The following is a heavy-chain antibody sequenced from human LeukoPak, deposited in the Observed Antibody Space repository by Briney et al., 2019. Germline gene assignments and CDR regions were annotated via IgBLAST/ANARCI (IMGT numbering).Heavy chain of an antibody. Sequence: PGGSPTLSCAASGFTFDDYIMHWVRQAPGKGLEWVSLVSWDGDTTYYADSVKGRFTISRDNAKSSLYLQMNSLRVEDTAVYYCARGAKNTNYYQDYFDQWGQGTLVTVS. D-gene: IGHD3-10*01. V-gene: IGHV3-43*01. CDR3: ARGAKNTNYYQDYFDQ. J-gene: IGHJ4*02. CDR2: VSWDGDTT. CDR1: GFTFDDYI.